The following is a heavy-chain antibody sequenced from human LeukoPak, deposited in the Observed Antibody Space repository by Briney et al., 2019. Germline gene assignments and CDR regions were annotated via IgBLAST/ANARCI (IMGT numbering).Heavy chain of an antibody. V-gene: IGHV3-23*01. CDR1: GFTFSSYA. J-gene: IGHJ6*02. D-gene: IGHD3-10*01. CDR3: AKDNGGMVRGPAGRYYYYYGMDV. CDR2: ISGSGGST. Sequence: QPGGSLRLSCAASGFTFSSYAMSWVRQAPGKGLEWVSAISGSGGSTYYADSVKGRFTISRDNSKNTLYLQMNSLRAEDTAVYYCAKDNGGMVRGPAGRYYYYYGMDVWGQGTTVTVSS.